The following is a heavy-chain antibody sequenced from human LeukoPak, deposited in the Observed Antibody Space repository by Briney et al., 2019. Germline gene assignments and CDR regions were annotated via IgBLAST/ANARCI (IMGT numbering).Heavy chain of an antibody. CDR3: ARERATVNYGMDV. D-gene: IGHD5-24*01. V-gene: IGHV3-21*01. J-gene: IGHJ6*02. Sequence: GGSLRLSCAASGFTFSSYSMNWVRQAPGKGLEWVSSISSSSYIYYADSVKGRFTISRDNAKNSLYLQMNSLRAEDTAVYYCARERATVNYGMDVWGQGTTVTVSS. CDR1: GFTFSSYS. CDR2: ISSSSYI.